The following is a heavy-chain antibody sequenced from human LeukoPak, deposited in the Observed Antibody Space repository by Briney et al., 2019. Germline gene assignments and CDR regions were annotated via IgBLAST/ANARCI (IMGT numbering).Heavy chain of an antibody. CDR2: INNDNSSI. Sequence: GGSLRLSCAASGFTFSRYSMNWVRQAPGKGLEWVSYINNDNSSIYYADSVKGRFTISRDNAKNSLYLQMNSLSAEDTAVYYCAKRDCWGQGTLVTVSS. CDR1: GFTFSRYS. V-gene: IGHV3-48*01. J-gene: IGHJ4*02. CDR3: AKRDC.